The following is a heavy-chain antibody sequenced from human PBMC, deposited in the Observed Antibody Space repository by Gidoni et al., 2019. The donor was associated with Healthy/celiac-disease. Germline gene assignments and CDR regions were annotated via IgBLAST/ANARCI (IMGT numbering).Heavy chain of an antibody. Sequence: EVQLLESGGGLVQPGGSLRLSCAASGFPFSSSARSWVRQAPGKGLEWVAAISGSGGSTYYADSVKGRFTISRDNSKNTLYLQMNSLRAEDTAVYYCAKDLLRSGSYLDPNWFDPWGQGTLVTVSS. CDR3: AKDLLRSGSYLDPNWFDP. CDR2: ISGSGGST. V-gene: IGHV3-23*01. D-gene: IGHD1-26*01. J-gene: IGHJ5*02. CDR1: GFPFSSSA.